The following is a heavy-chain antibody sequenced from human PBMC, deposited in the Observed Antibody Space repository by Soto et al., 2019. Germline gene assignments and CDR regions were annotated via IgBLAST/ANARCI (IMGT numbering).Heavy chain of an antibody. D-gene: IGHD3-22*01. Sequence: QVQLVESGGGVVQPGRSLRLSCAASGFTFSSYAMHWVRQAPGKGLEWVAVISYDGSNKYYADSVKGRFTISRDNSKNTLYLQVNSLRAEDTAVYYCARDYKPYYYDSSGYYYGYWGQGTLVTVSS. V-gene: IGHV3-30-3*01. J-gene: IGHJ4*02. CDR3: ARDYKPYYYDSSGYYYGY. CDR1: GFTFSSYA. CDR2: ISYDGSNK.